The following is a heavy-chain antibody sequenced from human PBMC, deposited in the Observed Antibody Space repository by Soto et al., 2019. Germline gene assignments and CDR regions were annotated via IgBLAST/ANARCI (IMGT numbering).Heavy chain of an antibody. J-gene: IGHJ6*02. Sequence: GGSLRLSCAASGFTFSSYGMHWVRQAPGKXLEWVAVIWYDGSNKYYADSVKGRFTISRDNSKNTLYLQMNSLRAEDTAVYYCARGARGLMGATGVFYYYYYYGMDVWGQGTTVTVSS. CDR1: GFTFSSYG. V-gene: IGHV3-33*01. CDR2: IWYDGSNK. CDR3: ARGARGLMGATGVFYYYYYYGMDV. D-gene: IGHD1-26*01.